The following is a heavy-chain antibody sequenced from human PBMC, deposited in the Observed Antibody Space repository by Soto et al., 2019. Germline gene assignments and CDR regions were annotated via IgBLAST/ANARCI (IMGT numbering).Heavy chain of an antibody. CDR1: GYTFTSYD. J-gene: IGHJ6*02. V-gene: IGHV1-8*01. CDR2: MNPNSGNT. CDR3: ARERTGTTSMDV. D-gene: IGHD1-1*01. Sequence: QEQLVQSGAEVKKPGASVKVSCRASGYTFTSYDINWVRQATGQGLEWMGWMNPNSGNTGYAQKFQGRVTMTRNTSISTAYMELSSLRSEDTTVYYCARERTGTTSMDVWGQGTTVTVSS.